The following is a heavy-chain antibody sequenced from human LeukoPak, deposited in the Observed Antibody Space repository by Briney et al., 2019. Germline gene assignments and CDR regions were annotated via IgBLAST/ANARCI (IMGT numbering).Heavy chain of an antibody. CDR3: ARCGGYDERIDWFDP. D-gene: IGHD5-12*01. CDR2: IWYDGSNK. CDR1: GFTFSSYG. J-gene: IGHJ5*02. Sequence: GGSLRLSCAASGFTFSSYGMHWVRQAPGKGLEWVAVIWYDGSNKYYADSVKGRFTISRDNSKNTLYLQMNSLRAEDTAVYYCARCGGYDERIDWFDPWGQGTLVTVSS. V-gene: IGHV3-33*01.